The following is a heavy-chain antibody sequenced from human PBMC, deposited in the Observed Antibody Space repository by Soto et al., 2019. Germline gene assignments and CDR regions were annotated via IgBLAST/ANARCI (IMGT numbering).Heavy chain of an antibody. J-gene: IGHJ4*02. Sequence: ASVKVSCKASGNSLTNYAIHWVRQAPGQSLEWMGRISTDNGNTNYSQKLQDRVTITTDTSTSTAYMELRSLRSDDTAVYYCARDYYGSGSYFYYWGQGTLVTVSS. CDR2: ISTDNGNT. D-gene: IGHD3-10*01. CDR1: GNSLTNYA. CDR3: ARDYYGSGSYFYY. V-gene: IGHV1-3*04.